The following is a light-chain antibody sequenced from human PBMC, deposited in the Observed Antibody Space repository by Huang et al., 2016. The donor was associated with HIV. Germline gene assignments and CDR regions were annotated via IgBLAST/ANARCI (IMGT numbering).Light chain of an antibody. Sequence: EIVMTQSPGTLSESPGERVTLSCRASQSVSSNLGWYQQKPGPAPRLLIYGASTRAPGIPGRFSGSGSGTDFTLTISSLQSEDCAVYYCQQYNNWPWTFGQGTKVEI. V-gene: IGKV3D-15*01. J-gene: IGKJ1*01. CDR3: QQYNNWPWT. CDR1: QSVSSN. CDR2: GAS.